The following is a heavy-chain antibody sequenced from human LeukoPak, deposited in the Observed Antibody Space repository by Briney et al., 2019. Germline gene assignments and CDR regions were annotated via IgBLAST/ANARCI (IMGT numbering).Heavy chain of an antibody. J-gene: IGHJ4*02. Sequence: ASVKVSRKASGYTFTSYGISWVRQAPGQGLEWMGWISAYNGNTNYAQKLQGRVTMTTDTSTSTAYMELRSLRSDDTAVYYCARDYYDSSGYYPNDYWGQGTLVTVSS. D-gene: IGHD3-22*01. V-gene: IGHV1-18*01. CDR3: ARDYYDSSGYYPNDY. CDR1: GYTFTSYG. CDR2: ISAYNGNT.